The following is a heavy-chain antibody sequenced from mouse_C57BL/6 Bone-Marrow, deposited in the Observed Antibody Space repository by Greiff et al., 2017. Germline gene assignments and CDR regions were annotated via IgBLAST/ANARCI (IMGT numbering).Heavy chain of an antibody. CDR1: GFNIKDDY. Sequence: EVKLMESGAELVRPGASVKLSCTASGFNIKDDYMHWVKQRPERGLEWIGWIDPENGDTEYASKFQGKATITADTSSNTAYLQLSSLTSEDTAVYYCTRCLGFAYWGQGTLVTVSA. CDR3: TRCLGFAY. V-gene: IGHV14-4*01. CDR2: IDPENGDT. J-gene: IGHJ3*01.